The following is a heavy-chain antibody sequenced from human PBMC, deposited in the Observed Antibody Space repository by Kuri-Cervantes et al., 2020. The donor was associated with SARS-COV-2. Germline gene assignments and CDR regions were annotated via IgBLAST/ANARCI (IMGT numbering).Heavy chain of an antibody. J-gene: IGHJ4*02. CDR2: IRSNGGST. Sequence: GGSLRLSCAASGFAFSSFVMNWVRQAPGKGLEWVSGIRSNGGSTYYANSVKGRFTISRDNSKNILYLQMNSLRAEDTAVYYCAKDRVRRGYSGYVILDYWGQGTLVTVSS. CDR1: GFAFSSFV. V-gene: IGHV3-23*01. D-gene: IGHD5-12*01. CDR3: AKDRVRRGYSGYVILDY.